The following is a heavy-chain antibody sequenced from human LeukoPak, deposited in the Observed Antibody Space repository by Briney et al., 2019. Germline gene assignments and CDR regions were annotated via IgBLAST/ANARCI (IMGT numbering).Heavy chain of an antibody. D-gene: IGHD3-9*01. CDR2: IKKRSDGGTT. Sequence: GGSLRLSCAASGFTFNNAWMNWVRQAPGKGLEWVGRIKKRSDGGTTDYAAPVKDRFIVSRDDSQDTLYLQMNTLKTEDTAVYYCTRDWYHAFDFWGQGTVVTVSS. V-gene: IGHV3-15*07. CDR1: GFTFNNAW. J-gene: IGHJ3*01. CDR3: TRDWYHAFDF.